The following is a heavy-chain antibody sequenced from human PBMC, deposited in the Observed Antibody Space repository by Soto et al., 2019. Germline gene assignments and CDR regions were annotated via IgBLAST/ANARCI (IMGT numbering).Heavy chain of an antibody. V-gene: IGHV3-33*01. D-gene: IGHD1-20*01. CDR3: ARDNWNDGYYFDY. Sequence: LRLSCAASGFSFSSYAMHWVRQAPGKGLEWVAIIWFDGSNEYYGDSVKGRFTISRDNSKNTLSLQMNSLRVEDTATYYCARDNWNDGYYFDYWGQGTLVTVSS. CDR2: IWFDGSNE. CDR1: GFSFSSYA. J-gene: IGHJ4*02.